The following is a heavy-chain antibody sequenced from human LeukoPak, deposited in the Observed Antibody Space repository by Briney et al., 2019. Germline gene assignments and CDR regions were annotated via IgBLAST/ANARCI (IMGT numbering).Heavy chain of an antibody. CDR3: ARAWQSGGSYHFDY. CDR1: GYTFTGYY. D-gene: IGHD1-26*01. V-gene: IGHV1-2*02. CDR2: INPNSGGT. Sequence: AAVKVSCQGSGYTFTGYYMHWVRQAPGQGLEWMGWINPNSGGTNYAQKFQGRVTMTRDTSISTAYMELSRLRSDDTAVYYCARAWQSGGSYHFDYWGQGTLVTVSS. J-gene: IGHJ4*02.